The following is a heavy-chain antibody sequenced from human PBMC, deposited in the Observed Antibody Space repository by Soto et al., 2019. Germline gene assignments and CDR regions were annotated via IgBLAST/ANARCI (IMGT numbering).Heavy chain of an antibody. CDR3: ARDREGGWLVISQYFDY. CDR1: GFTVSSYA. V-gene: IGHV3-30-3*01. CDR2: ISYDGSNK. J-gene: IGHJ4*02. Sequence: QVQLVESGGGVVQPGRSLRLSCAASGFTVSSYAMHWVRQAPGKGLEWVAVISYDGSNKYYADSVKGRFTISRDNSKNTLYLPMNSLRAEDTAVYYCARDREGGWLVISQYFDYWGQGTLVTVSS. D-gene: IGHD6-19*01.